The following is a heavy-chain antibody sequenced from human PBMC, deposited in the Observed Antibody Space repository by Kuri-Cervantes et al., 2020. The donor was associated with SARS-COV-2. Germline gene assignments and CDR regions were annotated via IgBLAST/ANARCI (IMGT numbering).Heavy chain of an antibody. Sequence: ESLKISCAASGFTFDDYGMSWVRQAPGKGLEWVSGINWNGGSTGYADSVKGRFTISIDNAKNSLYLQMNSLRAEDTALYYCARGWRYYDSSGYYYYFDYWGQGTLVTVSS. J-gene: IGHJ4*02. D-gene: IGHD3-22*01. CDR1: GFTFDDYG. CDR3: ARGWRYYDSSGYYYYFDY. CDR2: INWNGGST. V-gene: IGHV3-20*04.